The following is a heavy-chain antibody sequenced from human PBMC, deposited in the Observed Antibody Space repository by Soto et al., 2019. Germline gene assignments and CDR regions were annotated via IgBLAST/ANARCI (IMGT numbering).Heavy chain of an antibody. D-gene: IGHD3-10*01. V-gene: IGHV4-59*08. J-gene: IGHJ5*02. Sequence: QVQLQESGPGLVKPSETLSLTCTVSGGSISGYYWIWIRQSPGKGLEWVGYIHHTGSTNYNPSLKSRVTISVDTSKNQFSLSLTSVTAADTAVYYCARHQPNHLGVWFDPWGQGFVVTVSS. CDR3: ARHQPNHLGVWFDP. CDR1: GGSISGYY. CDR2: IHHTGST.